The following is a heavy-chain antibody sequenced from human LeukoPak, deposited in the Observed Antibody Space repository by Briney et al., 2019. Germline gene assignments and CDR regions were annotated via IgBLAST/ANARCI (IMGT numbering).Heavy chain of an antibody. CDR3: ARVIDLGGVHDAFDI. Sequence: GGSLRLSCAASGFTFSTYSMNWVRQAPGKGLEWVSSISSRSSYIYYADSGEGRFTISRDNAKNSLYLQMNSLRAEDTAAYYCARVIDLGGVHDAFDIWGQGTMVTVSS. D-gene: IGHD3-16*02. V-gene: IGHV3-21*01. CDR1: GFTFSTYS. CDR2: ISSRSSYI. J-gene: IGHJ3*02.